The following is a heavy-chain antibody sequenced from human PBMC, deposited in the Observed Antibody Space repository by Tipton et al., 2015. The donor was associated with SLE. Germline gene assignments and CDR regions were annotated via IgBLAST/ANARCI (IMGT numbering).Heavy chain of an antibody. J-gene: IGHJ2*01. Sequence: TLSLTCTVSGGSIRSYYWSWIRQPPGKGLEWIGYIYYSGSTNYNPSLKSRVTISVDTSKNQFSLKLSSVTAADTAVYYCASFSKMVQGAYWYFDLWGRGTLVTVSS. CDR3: ASFSKMVQGAYWYFDL. CDR2: IYYSGST. CDR1: GGSIRSYY. D-gene: IGHD3-10*01. V-gene: IGHV4-59*08.